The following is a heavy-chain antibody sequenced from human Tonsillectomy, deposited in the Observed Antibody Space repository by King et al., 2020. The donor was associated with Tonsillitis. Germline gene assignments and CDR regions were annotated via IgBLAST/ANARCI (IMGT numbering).Heavy chain of an antibody. D-gene: IGHD3-9*01. CDR2: IRFDGSNK. CDR3: AKDLTMGSTAGHY. CDR1: GFTFSSYG. J-gene: IGHJ4*02. V-gene: IGHV3-30*02. Sequence: VQLVESGGGVVQPGGSLRLSCAASGFTFSSYGMHWVRQAPGKGLEWVAFIRFDGSNKYFADSVKGRFTISRDNSKNTQYLQMNSLRPEDTAVYYCAKDLTMGSTAGHYWGQGTLVTVSS.